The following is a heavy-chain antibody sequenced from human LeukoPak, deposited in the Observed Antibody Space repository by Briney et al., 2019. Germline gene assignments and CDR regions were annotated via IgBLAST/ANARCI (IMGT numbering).Heavy chain of an antibody. Sequence: SETLSLTCTVSGGSISSGDYYWSWIRQPPGMGLEWIGYIYYSGSTYYNPSLKSRVTISVDTSKNQFSLKLSSVTAADTAVYYCAREGEKYGDYAYYFDYWGQGTLVTVSS. J-gene: IGHJ4*02. CDR2: IYYSGST. D-gene: IGHD4-17*01. V-gene: IGHV4-30-4*01. CDR3: AREGEKYGDYAYYFDY. CDR1: GGSISSGDYY.